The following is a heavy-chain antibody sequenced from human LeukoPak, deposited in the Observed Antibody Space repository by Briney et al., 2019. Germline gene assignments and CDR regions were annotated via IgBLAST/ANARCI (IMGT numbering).Heavy chain of an antibody. CDR3: ARADRLNYDILTGYYAGGSFDY. CDR2: INHSGST. Sequence: PSETLSLTCAVYGGSFSGYYWSWIRQPPGKGLGWIGEINHSGSTNYNPSLKSRVTISVDTSKNQFSLKLSSVTAADTAVYYCARADRLNYDILTGYYAGGSFDYWGQGTLVTVSS. J-gene: IGHJ4*02. CDR1: GGSFSGYY. V-gene: IGHV4-34*01. D-gene: IGHD3-9*01.